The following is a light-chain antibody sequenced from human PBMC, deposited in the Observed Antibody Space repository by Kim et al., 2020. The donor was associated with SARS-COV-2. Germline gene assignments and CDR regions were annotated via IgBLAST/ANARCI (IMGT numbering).Light chain of an antibody. CDR1: NIGVKS. Sequence: APRKTASITCGGDNIGVKSVHWYQRKPGKAPVLVIHYDSDRPSGIPERFSGSNSGNTATLTITGVEAGDEADYYCQVWDNSRVHLVFGGGTQLTVL. V-gene: IGLV3-21*04. CDR2: YDS. J-gene: IGLJ2*01. CDR3: QVWDNSRVHLV.